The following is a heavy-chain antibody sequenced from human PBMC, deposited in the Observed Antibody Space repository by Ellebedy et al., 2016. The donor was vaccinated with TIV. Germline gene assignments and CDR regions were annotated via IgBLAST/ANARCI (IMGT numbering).Heavy chain of an antibody. Sequence: SETLSLTXAVYGGSFSGYYWSWIRQPPGKGLEWIGEINHSGSTNYNPSLKSRVTMSVDTSKNQFSLKLSSVTAADTAVYYCAGSSWYQTLDYWGQGTLVTVSS. J-gene: IGHJ4*02. V-gene: IGHV4-34*01. CDR1: GGSFSGYY. CDR3: AGSSWYQTLDY. CDR2: INHSGST. D-gene: IGHD6-13*01.